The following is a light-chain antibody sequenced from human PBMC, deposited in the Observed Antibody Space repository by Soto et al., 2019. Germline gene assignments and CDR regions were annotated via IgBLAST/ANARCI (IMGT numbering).Light chain of an antibody. CDR3: SSYAVGSHSV. CDR2: EVS. Sequence: QSALTQPPSASGSPGQSVTISCTGTSSDVGGYNYVSWYQQHPGRAPKLLIFEVSERPSGVPDRFSASKSGNTASLTVSGLQAEDEADYYCSSYAVGSHSVFGTGTKVTVL. CDR1: SSDVGGYNY. V-gene: IGLV2-8*01. J-gene: IGLJ1*01.